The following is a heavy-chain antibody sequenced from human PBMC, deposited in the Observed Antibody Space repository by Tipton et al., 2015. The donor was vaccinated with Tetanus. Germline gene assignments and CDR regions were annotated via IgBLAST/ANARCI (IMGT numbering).Heavy chain of an antibody. D-gene: IGHD3-16*02. V-gene: IGHV4-4*02. CDR1: GASISSSNW. CDR3: ARHDLRLGELSLLSPFDY. CDR2: IYHSGTT. Sequence: TLSLTCNVSGASISSSNWWSWVRQPPGKGLEWIGEIYHSGTTNYNPSLKSRVTMSVDKSKNQFSLKLSSVTAADTAVYYCARHDLRLGELSLLSPFDYWGQGTLVTVSS. J-gene: IGHJ4*02.